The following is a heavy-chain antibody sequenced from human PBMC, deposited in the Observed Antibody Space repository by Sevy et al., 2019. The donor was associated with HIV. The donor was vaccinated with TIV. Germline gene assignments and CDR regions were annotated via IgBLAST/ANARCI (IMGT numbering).Heavy chain of an antibody. CDR3: ATSRSGYFDSSGYYIY. V-gene: IGHV5-51*01. CDR1: GYSFTSHW. D-gene: IGHD3-22*01. J-gene: IGHJ4*02. Sequence: GESLKISCKGSGYSFTSHWIGWVRPMPGKGLEWVGIIFPDDSETRYGPIFQGQVTCPADKSINTAYLQWGSLKASDTAMYYCATSRSGYFDSSGYYIYWGQGTPVTVSS. CDR2: IFPDDSET.